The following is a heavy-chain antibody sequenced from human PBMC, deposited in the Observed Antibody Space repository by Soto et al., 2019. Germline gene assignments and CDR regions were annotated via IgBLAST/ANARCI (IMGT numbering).Heavy chain of an antibody. J-gene: IGHJ5*02. CDR3: ARDRQQLNWFDP. D-gene: IGHD6-13*01. Sequence: GGSLRLSCAASGFTFSSYGMHWVRQAPGKGLEWVAVLWYDGNNKYYADSMKGRFTISRDSSKNTLYLQMNSLRSEDTAVYYCARDRQQLNWFDPWGQGTLVTVSS. V-gene: IGHV3-33*01. CDR2: LWYDGNNK. CDR1: GFTFSSYG.